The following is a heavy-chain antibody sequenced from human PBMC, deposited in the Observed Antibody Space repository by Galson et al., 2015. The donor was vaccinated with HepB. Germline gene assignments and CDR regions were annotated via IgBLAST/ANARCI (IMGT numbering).Heavy chain of an antibody. CDR1: GGSSSASY. J-gene: IGHJ4*02. V-gene: IGHV4-34*01. D-gene: IGHD4-23*01. Sequence: SETLSLTCAVYGGSSSASYWSWIRQPPGMGLEWIGEINHSGSTNYNPSLKSRLTISVDTSKNQFSLKLSSVTAADTAVYFCARGSRWPQSNYYFDYWGQGTLVTVSS. CDR3: ARGSRWPQSNYYFDY. CDR2: INHSGST.